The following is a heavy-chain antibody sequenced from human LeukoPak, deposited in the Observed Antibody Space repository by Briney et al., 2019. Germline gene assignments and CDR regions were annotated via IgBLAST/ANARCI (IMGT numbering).Heavy chain of an antibody. CDR3: ATSGSDAFDI. D-gene: IGHD3-10*01. CDR1: GFIFSRYE. CDR2: ISSSGSTI. J-gene: IGHJ3*02. Sequence: GGSLRLSCAASGFIFSRYEMNWVRQAPGKGLEWGSYISSSGSTIFYAGSVKGRFTISRDNAKNSLYLQMNSLRAEDTAVYYCATSGSDAFDIWGQGTMVTVSS. V-gene: IGHV3-48*03.